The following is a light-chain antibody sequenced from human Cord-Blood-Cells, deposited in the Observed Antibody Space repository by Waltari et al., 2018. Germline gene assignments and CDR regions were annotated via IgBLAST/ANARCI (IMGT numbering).Light chain of an antibody. CDR3: SSDTSSSTWV. CDR1: SSDVGGYNY. J-gene: IGLJ3*02. CDR2: DVS. V-gene: IGLV2-14*01. Sequence: QSALTQPASVSGSPGQSITISCTGTSSDVGGYNYVSWYQQHPGKAPKLMIYDVSKRPSGVSNRFSGSKSCNTASLTISGLQAEDEADYYCSSDTSSSTWVFGGGTKLTV.